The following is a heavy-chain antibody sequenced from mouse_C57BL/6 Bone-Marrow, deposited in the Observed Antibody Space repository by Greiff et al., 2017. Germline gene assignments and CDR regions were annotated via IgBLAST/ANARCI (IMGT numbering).Heavy chain of an antibody. CDR2: IYPGDGDT. V-gene: IGHV1-82*01. D-gene: IGHD3-2*02. CDR1: GYAFSSSW. J-gene: IGHJ4*01. CDR3: AISGPGAMDY. Sequence: VKLMESGPELVKPGASVKISCKASGYAFSSSWMNWVKQRPGKGLEWIGRIYPGDGDTNYNGKFKGKATLTADKSSSTAYMQLSSLTSEDSAVYFCAISGPGAMDYWGQGTSVTVSS.